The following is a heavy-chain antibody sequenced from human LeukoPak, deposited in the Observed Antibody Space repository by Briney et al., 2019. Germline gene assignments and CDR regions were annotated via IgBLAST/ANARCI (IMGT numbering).Heavy chain of an antibody. V-gene: IGHV1-2*06. J-gene: IGHJ4*02. CDR1: GYTFTGYY. CDR2: INPNSGGT. CDR3: ATMARGCSGASCYYPPPDY. Sequence: ASVKVSCKASGYTFTGYYMHWVRQAPGQGLEWMGRINPNSGGTNYAQKFQGRVTMTRDTSISTAYMELSRLRSDDTAVYYCATMARGCSGASCYYPPPDYWGQGTLVTVSS. D-gene: IGHD2-2*01.